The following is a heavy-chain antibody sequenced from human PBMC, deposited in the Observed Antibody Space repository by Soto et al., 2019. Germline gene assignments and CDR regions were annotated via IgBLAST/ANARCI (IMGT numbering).Heavy chain of an antibody. J-gene: IGHJ6*02. CDR1: GGSISISNW. CDR2: IYHSGST. D-gene: IGHD3-22*01. V-gene: IGHV4-4*02. Sequence: SETLSLTCAVSGGSISISNWCSCVRQPPGKGLEWIGEIYHSGSTNYNPSLKSRVTISVDKSKNQFSLKLSSVTAADTAVYYCARGRSYYDSSGYYYYYYGMDVWGQGTTVTVSS. CDR3: ARGRSYYDSSGYYYYYYGMDV.